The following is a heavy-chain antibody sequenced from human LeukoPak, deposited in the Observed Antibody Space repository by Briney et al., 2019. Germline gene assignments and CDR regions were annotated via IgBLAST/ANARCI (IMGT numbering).Heavy chain of an antibody. CDR2: ISAYNGNT. D-gene: IGHD3-3*01. J-gene: IGHJ4*02. CDR1: GYTFTSYG. V-gene: IGHV1-18*01. CDR3: ARTRVPGPIFGVVIMGYYFDY. Sequence: ASVKVSCKASGYTFTSYGISWVRQAPGQGLEWMGWISAYNGNTNYAQKLQGRVTMTTDTSTSTAYVELRSLRSDDTAVYYCARTRVPGPIFGVVIMGYYFDYWGQGTLVTVSS.